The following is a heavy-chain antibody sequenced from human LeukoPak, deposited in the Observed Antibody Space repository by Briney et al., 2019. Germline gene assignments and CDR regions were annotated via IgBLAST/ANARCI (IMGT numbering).Heavy chain of an antibody. Sequence: GALRLSCAASGLTFSRYWMHWVRQAPGKGLVGVSRINNDGSSTTYADSVKGRFTISRDTAKNTLFLQMNSLRDEDTAVYYCRAVAGPDDFWGQGTLVSVSS. CDR1: GLTFSRYW. J-gene: IGHJ4*02. V-gene: IGHV3-74*01. CDR2: INNDGSST. D-gene: IGHD6-19*01. CDR3: RAVAGPDDF.